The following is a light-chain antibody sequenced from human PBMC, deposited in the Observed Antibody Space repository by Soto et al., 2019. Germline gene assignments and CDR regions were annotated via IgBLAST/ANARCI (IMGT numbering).Light chain of an antibody. Sequence: QSALTQPPSASGSPGQSVTISCSGTSNDIGDYDYVSWYQQHPGKAPKLIIYEVTKRPSGVPDRFSGSQSGNSASLTVSGLQSDDEADYFCSSYARRNTLLFGGGTKLTVL. CDR2: EVT. J-gene: IGLJ3*02. CDR1: SNDIGDYDY. V-gene: IGLV2-8*01. CDR3: SSYARRNTLL.